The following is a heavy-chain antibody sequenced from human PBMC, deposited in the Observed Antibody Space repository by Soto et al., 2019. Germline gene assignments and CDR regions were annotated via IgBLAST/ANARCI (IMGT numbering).Heavy chain of an antibody. V-gene: IGHV3-33*01. Sequence: QVQLVESGGGVVQPGRSLRLSCAASGFTFSNYGMHWVRQAPGKGLEWVAIIWYDGSNKYYADSVKGRFTISRDNSKNTLYLQMNSLRAEDTAVYYCARDMVDGYNWFDPWGQGTLVTVSS. CDR1: GFTFSNYG. D-gene: IGHD3-10*01. J-gene: IGHJ5*02. CDR2: IWYDGSNK. CDR3: ARDMVDGYNWFDP.